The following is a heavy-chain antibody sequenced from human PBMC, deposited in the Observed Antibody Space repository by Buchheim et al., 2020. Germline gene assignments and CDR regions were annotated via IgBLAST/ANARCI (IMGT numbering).Heavy chain of an antibody. V-gene: IGHV4-59*01. CDR1: GGSISSYY. CDR2: IYYSGST. J-gene: IGHJ5*02. CDR3: ARDNYCSGGSCWYNWFDP. Sequence: QVQLQESGPGLVKPSETLSLTCTVSGGSISSYYWSWIRQPPGKGLEWIGYIYYSGSTNYNPSLKSRVTISVDTSKNQLSLKLSSVTAADTAVYYCARDNYCSGGSCWYNWFDPWGQGTL. D-gene: IGHD2-15*01.